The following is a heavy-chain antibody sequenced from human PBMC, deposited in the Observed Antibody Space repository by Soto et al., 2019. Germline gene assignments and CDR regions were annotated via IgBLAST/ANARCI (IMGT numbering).Heavy chain of an antibody. V-gene: IGHV4-4*02. D-gene: IGHD5-12*01. J-gene: IGHJ6*02. CDR2: IYHSGST. CDR3: ARAPGLRTYYYSGMAV. Sequence: SETLSLTCAVSGGSISSSNWWSWVRQPPGKGLEWIGEIYHSGSTNYNPSLKSRVTISVDKSKNQFSLKLSSVTAADTAVYYCARAPGLRTYYYSGMAVWGQGTTVPVS. CDR1: GGSISSSNW.